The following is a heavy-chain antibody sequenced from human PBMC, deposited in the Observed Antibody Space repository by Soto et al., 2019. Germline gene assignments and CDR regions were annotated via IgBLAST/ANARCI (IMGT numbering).Heavy chain of an antibody. CDR1: GGSISSSSYY. V-gene: IGHV4-39*01. CDR2: IYYSGST. Sequence: QLQLQESGPGLVKPSETLSLTCTVSGGSISSSSYYWGWIRQPPGKGLEWIGSIYYSGSTYYNPSLKSRVTISVDTSKNQFSLKLSSVTAADTAVYYCPRCPPYSLELRQPFDYWGQGTLVTVSS. CDR3: PRCPPYSLELRQPFDY. D-gene: IGHD1-7*01. J-gene: IGHJ4*02.